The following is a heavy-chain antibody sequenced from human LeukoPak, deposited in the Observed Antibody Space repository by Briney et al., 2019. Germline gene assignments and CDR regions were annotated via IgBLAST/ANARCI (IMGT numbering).Heavy chain of an antibody. CDR1: GYSFTSYW. Sequence: GESLKISCEGSGYSFTSYWIGWVRQMPGKGLEWMGIIYPGDSDTRYSPSFQGQVTISADKYISTAYLQWSSLKASDTAMYYCARSDEGLWFGELSLNYWGQGTLVTVSS. CDR3: ARSDEGLWFGELSLNY. V-gene: IGHV5-51*01. J-gene: IGHJ4*02. CDR2: IYPGDSDT. D-gene: IGHD3-10*01.